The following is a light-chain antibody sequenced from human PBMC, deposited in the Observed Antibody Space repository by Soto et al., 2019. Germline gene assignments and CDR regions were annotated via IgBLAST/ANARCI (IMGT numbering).Light chain of an antibody. J-gene: IGLJ2*01. CDR1: SSDVGGYDY. V-gene: IGLV2-14*01. CDR3: SSYTSSVTRV. CDR2: EVR. Sequence: QSALTQPASVSGAPGQSITISCTGTSSDVGGYDYVSWYQQYPGKVPRLMIYEVRKRPSGISNRFSGSKSGNTASLTISGLQADDEADYYCSSYTSSVTRVFGGGTKLTVL.